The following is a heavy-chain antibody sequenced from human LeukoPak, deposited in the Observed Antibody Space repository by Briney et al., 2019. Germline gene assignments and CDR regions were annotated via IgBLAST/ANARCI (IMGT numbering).Heavy chain of an antibody. V-gene: IGHV3-23*01. CDR3: AKREFNFWSGYFF. CDR1: GFTFSSYA. D-gene: IGHD3-3*01. J-gene: IGHJ4*02. CDR2: INDSGGST. Sequence: GGSLRLSCAASGFTFSSYAMTWVRQAPGKGLEWVSSINDSGGSTYYADSVKGRFTISRDNSKNTLYLQMNRLRAEDAAVYYCAKREFNFWSGYFFWGQGTLVTVSS.